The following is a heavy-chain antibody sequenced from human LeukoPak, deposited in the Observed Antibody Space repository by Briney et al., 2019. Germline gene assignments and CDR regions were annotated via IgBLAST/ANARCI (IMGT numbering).Heavy chain of an antibody. CDR2: SYISGST. V-gene: IGHV4-4*07. CDR1: GASINSYY. CDR3: ARDQELGF. J-gene: IGHJ4*02. D-gene: IGHD3-10*01. Sequence: SETLSLTCTVSGASINSYYWNWIRQPAGKGLEWIGRSYISGSTDYNPSLKSRVTVSVDTSQNQFSLKLTSVTAVYTAVYYCARDQELGFWGQGTLVTVSS.